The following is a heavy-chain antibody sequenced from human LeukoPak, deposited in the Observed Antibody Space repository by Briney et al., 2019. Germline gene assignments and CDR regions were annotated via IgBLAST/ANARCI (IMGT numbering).Heavy chain of an antibody. CDR1: GFTFSSYT. V-gene: IGHV3-30*18. D-gene: IGHD3-3*02. J-gene: IGHJ4*02. CDR3: AKDGIFGVVLDYFDY. CDR2: ISYDGSNK. Sequence: GGSLRLSCAPSGFTFSSYTMNWVRQTPGKRLEWVAGISYDGSNKYYADSVKGRFTISRDNSKNTLYLQMNSLRAEDTAVYYCAKDGIFGVVLDYFDYWGQGTLVTVSS.